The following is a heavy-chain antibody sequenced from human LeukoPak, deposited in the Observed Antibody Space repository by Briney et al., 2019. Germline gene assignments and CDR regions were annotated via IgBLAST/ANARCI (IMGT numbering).Heavy chain of an antibody. CDR2: IYYSGST. V-gene: IGHV4-39*07. Sequence: SGTLSLTCTVSGGSISSSSYYWGWIRQPPGKGLEWIGSIYYSGSTYYNPSLKSRVTISVDTSKNQFSLKLSSVTAADTAVYYCARVEFVTVPYVDYWGQGTLVTVSS. D-gene: IGHD4-17*01. J-gene: IGHJ4*02. CDR3: ARVEFVTVPYVDY. CDR1: GGSISSSSYY.